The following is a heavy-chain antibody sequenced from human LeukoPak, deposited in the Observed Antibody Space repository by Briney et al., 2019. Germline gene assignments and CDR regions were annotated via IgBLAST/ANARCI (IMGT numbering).Heavy chain of an antibody. CDR2: ISWDGSDT. Sequence: PGGPLRLSCAASGFTFDDYTMHWVRQAPGKGLEWVSLISWDGSDTYYADSVKGRFTISRDNSKNSLYLQMNSLRNEDSALYYCAKAFDILTGPPDYWGQGTLVTVSS. J-gene: IGHJ4*02. D-gene: IGHD3-9*01. CDR3: AKAFDILTGPPDY. CDR1: GFTFDDYT. V-gene: IGHV3-43*01.